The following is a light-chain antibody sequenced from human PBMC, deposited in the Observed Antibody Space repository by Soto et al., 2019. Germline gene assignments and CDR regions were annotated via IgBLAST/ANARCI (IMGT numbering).Light chain of an antibody. CDR3: SAYTARSTLV. CDR1: MRDVGAYNL. CDR2: EVR. V-gene: IGLV2-14*01. Sequence: QSVLTQPAPVSGSAGQSITISCSGTMRDVGAYNLVSWYQQHPGTAPKLIIYEVRNRPSGISSWFSASRSGNTAFLTISGLHPEDEGDYDCSAYTARSTLVFGGGT. J-gene: IGLJ3*02.